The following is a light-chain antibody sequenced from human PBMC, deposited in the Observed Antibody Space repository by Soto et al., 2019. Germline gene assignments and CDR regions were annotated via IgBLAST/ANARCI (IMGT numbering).Light chain of an antibody. CDR2: HAS. CDR3: QQANSYPWT. Sequence: DIQMTQSPSSLSASVGDRVTITCRASQSISNWLAWYQQKPGIAPKVLIYHASNLQSGVPSRFSGSGSGTEFTLTISSLQPDDFATYYCQQANSYPWTFGQGTKVDI. J-gene: IGKJ1*01. V-gene: IGKV1-5*01. CDR1: QSISNW.